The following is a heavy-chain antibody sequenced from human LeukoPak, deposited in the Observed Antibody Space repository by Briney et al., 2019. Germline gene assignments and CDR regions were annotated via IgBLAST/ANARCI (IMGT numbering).Heavy chain of an antibody. J-gene: IGHJ4*02. CDR3: AKDPHSYYYGSGSNGVDY. CDR2: ISGSGGGT. Sequence: PGGSLRLPCAASGFTFSSYAMSWVRQAPGKGLEWVSAISGSGGGTYYADSVKGRFTISRDNSKNTLYLQMNSLRAEDTAVYYCAKDPHSYYYGSGSNGVDYWGQGTLVTVSS. D-gene: IGHD3-10*01. V-gene: IGHV3-23*01. CDR1: GFTFSSYA.